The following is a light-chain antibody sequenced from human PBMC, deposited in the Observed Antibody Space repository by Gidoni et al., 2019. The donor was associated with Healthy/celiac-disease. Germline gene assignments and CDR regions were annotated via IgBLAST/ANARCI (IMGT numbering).Light chain of an antibody. J-gene: IGLJ2*01. CDR1: SSDVGGYNY. CDR2: DVS. V-gene: IGLV2-14*01. CDR3: SSYTSSSTYVV. Sequence: QSALTQPASVSGSPGQSITISCTGTSSDVGGYNYVSWYQQHPGKAPKLMIYDVSNRPSVVSNRXSGSXSGNTASLTISGLQAEDEADYYCSSYTSSSTYVVFGGGTKLTVL.